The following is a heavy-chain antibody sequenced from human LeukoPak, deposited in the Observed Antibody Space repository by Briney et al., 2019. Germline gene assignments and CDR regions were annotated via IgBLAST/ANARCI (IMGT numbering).Heavy chain of an antibody. V-gene: IGHV1-58*01. CDR1: GFTFTSSA. CDR2: IVVGSGNT. Sequence: SVKVSCKASGFTFTSSAVQWVRQARGQRLEWIGWIVVGSGNTNYAQKFQERVTITRDMSTSTAYMELSSLRSEDTAVYYCAAETTYYDFWSGPPGYFDYWGQGTLVTVSS. D-gene: IGHD3-3*01. J-gene: IGHJ4*02. CDR3: AAETTYYDFWSGPPGYFDY.